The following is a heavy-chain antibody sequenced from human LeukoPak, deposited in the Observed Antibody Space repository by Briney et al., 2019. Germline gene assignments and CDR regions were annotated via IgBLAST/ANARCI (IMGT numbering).Heavy chain of an antibody. V-gene: IGHV3-48*01. CDR1: GFTFSSYS. J-gene: IGHJ6*02. CDR3: ARDRDSATYYYYGMDV. Sequence: GGSLRLSCAASGFTFSSYSMNWVRQAPGKGLEWVSYISSSSSTIYYADPVKGRFTISRDNAKNSLYLQMNSLRAEDTAVYYCARDRDSATYYYYGMDVWGQGTTVTVSS. D-gene: IGHD2-15*01. CDR2: ISSSSSTI.